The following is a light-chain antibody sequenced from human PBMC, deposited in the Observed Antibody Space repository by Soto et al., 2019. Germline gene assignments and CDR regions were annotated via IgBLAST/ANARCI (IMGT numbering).Light chain of an antibody. CDR1: SSDVGGYNY. Sequence: QSVLTQPASVSGSPGQSITISCTGTSSDVGGYNYVSWYQHHPGKAPKLIIYEVSNRPSGVSNRFSGSKSGNTASLTISGLQAEDEADYYCNSYTSKSTGVFGTGNKVTVL. V-gene: IGLV2-14*01. CDR3: NSYTSKSTGV. J-gene: IGLJ1*01. CDR2: EVS.